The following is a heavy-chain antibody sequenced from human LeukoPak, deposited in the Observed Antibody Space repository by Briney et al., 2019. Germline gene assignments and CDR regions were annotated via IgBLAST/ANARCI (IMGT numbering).Heavy chain of an antibody. V-gene: IGHV4-4*07. CDR1: GGSISSYY. CDR2: IYTSGST. Sequence: PSETLSLTCTVSGGSISSYYWSWIRQPAGKGLEWIGRIYTSGSTNYNPSLKSRVTISVDTSKNQFSLKLSSVTAADTAVYYCAKDRSSSSFNYYYYYMDVWGKGTTVTVSS. CDR3: AKDRSSSSFNYYYYYMDV. D-gene: IGHD6-6*01. J-gene: IGHJ6*03.